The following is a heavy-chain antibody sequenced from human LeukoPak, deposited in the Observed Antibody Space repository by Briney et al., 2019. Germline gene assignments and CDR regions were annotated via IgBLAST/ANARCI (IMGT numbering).Heavy chain of an antibody. V-gene: IGHV4-34*01. CDR2: INHGGSA. Sequence: TSESLSLTCTVYGGSFSGDYWSWICHRPREGLGWMGEINHGGSANYNPSLKSRATISVDTSKNQFSLKLSSVTDAHTVVYYCARLNYDSSGYYVGGVRTFGRNSFDPWGQGTLVTVSS. D-gene: IGHD3-22*01. CDR3: ARLNYDSSGYYVGGVRTFGRNSFDP. CDR1: GGSFSGDY. J-gene: IGHJ5*02.